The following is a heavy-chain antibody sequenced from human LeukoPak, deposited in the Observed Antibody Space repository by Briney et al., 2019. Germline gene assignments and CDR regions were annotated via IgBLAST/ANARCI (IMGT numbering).Heavy chain of an antibody. D-gene: IGHD3-22*01. CDR3: ARDGNYYDSSAYYPH. J-gene: IGHJ4*02. CDR2: INPNSGGT. Sequence: ASVKVSCKASGHSFSGYYIHWVRQAPGQGLEWMGWINPNSGGTKYAQKFQGRVTMTRDTSISTAYMELSSLKSDDTAVYYCARDGNYYDSSAYYPHWGQGTLVTVSS. V-gene: IGHV1-2*02. CDR1: GHSFSGYY.